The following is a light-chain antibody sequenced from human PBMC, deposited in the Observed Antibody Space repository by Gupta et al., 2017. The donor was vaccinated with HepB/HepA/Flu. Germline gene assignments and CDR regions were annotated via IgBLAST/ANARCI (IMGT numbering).Light chain of an antibody. Sequence: EIVLTQSPATLSLSPGERATLPCRASQSVSSYLAWYQQKPGQAPRLLIYDASNRATGIPARFSGSGSGTDFTLTSSSREPEDFAVYYWQQRSNWLTFGGGTKVEIK. J-gene: IGKJ4*01. CDR2: DAS. CDR1: QSVSSY. V-gene: IGKV3-11*01. CDR3: QQRSNWLT.